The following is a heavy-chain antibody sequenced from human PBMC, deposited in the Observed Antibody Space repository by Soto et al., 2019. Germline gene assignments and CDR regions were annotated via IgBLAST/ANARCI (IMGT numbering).Heavy chain of an antibody. Sequence: GESLKISCKGSGYNFTNYWIGCVRQMPGKGLEWMGSIDPGDSDTRYSPSFRGQVTISVDQSISTAYLQSSSLKASDTAMYYCARHPMTSPYWYFDLWGRGTMVTVSS. CDR3: ARHPMTSPYWYFDL. V-gene: IGHV5-51*01. D-gene: IGHD2-21*02. J-gene: IGHJ2*01. CDR1: GYNFTNYW. CDR2: IDPGDSDT.